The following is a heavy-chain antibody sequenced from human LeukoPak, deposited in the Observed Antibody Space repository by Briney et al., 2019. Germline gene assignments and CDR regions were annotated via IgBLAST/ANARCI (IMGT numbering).Heavy chain of an antibody. D-gene: IGHD3-10*01. CDR1: GGTFSSYA. CDR2: IIPILGIA. CDR3: ASEFGDTMVRGAIRD. Sequence: SVKVSCKASGGTFSSYAISWVRQAPGQGLEWMGRIIPILGIANYAQKFQGRVTITADKSTSTAYMELSSLRSEDTAVYYCASEFGDTMVRGAIRDWGQGTLVTVSS. V-gene: IGHV1-69*04. J-gene: IGHJ4*02.